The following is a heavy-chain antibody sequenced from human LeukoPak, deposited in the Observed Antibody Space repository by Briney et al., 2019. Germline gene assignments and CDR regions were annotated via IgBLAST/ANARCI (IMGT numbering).Heavy chain of an antibody. J-gene: IGHJ5*02. CDR2: IYDSGST. D-gene: IGHD3-10*01. V-gene: IGHV4-39*01. Sequence: PGGSLRLSCAASGFTFNTYTMNWVRQPPGKGLEWIGSIYDSGSTYYNPSLKSRVTISVDTSKNQFSLKLNSVTAADTAVYYCARHYGPWGQGTLVTVSS. CDR3: ARHYGP. CDR1: GFTFNTYT.